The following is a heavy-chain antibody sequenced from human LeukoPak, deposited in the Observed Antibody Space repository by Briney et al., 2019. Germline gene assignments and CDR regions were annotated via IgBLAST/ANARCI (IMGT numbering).Heavy chain of an antibody. D-gene: IGHD2-15*01. CDR2: IYSGGST. V-gene: IGHV3-66*02. CDR3: ASSVKPAYYFDY. Sequence: PGGSLRLSCAASGFTVSSNYMSWVRKAPGKGLEWVSVIYSGGSTYYADSVKGRFTISRDNSKNTLYLQMNSLRAEDTAVYYCASSVKPAYYFDYWGQGTLVTVSS. CDR1: GFTVSSNY. J-gene: IGHJ4*02.